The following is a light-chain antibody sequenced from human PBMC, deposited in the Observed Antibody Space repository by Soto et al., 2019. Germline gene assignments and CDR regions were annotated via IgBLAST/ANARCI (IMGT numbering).Light chain of an antibody. J-gene: IGKJ1*01. CDR2: GAS. CDR3: QQYGSSPLT. CDR1: QSVCSSY. V-gene: IGKV3-20*01. Sequence: EIVLTQSPGTLSLSPGERATLSCRASQSVCSSYLAWYQQKPGQTPRLLIYGASSRATGTPDRFSGSGSGTVFTLTISRLEPEDFAVYYCQQYGSSPLTFGQGTKVEIK.